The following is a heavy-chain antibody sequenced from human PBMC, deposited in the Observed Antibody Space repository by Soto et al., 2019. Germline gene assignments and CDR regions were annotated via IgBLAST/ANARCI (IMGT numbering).Heavy chain of an antibody. J-gene: IGHJ5*02. CDR1: GYTFTSYY. CDR3: ARDFTMVRGASAGWFDP. CDR2: INPSGGST. D-gene: IGHD3-10*01. V-gene: IGHV1-46*01. Sequence: QVQLVQSGAEVKKPGASVKVSCKASGYTFTSYYMHWVRQAPGQGLEWMGIINPSGGSTSYAQKFHGRVTMTRDTSTSTVYMELSSLRSEDTDVYHCARDFTMVRGASAGWFDPWGQGTLVTVSS.